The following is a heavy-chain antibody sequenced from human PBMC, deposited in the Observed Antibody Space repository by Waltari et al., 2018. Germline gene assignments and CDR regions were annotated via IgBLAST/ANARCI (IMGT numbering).Heavy chain of an antibody. D-gene: IGHD3-3*01. CDR2: VNPNSGAT. J-gene: IGHJ5*02. CDR1: GYRFITYE. CDR3: ARGRDVFANFDYNWFDP. Sequence: QVQLVQSGAEVLRPGASVKVSCQASGYRFITYEINWGRQAAGQGLEWMGWVNPNSGATAYAQRFQGRITMTWDTSISTAYMELSNLRSDDTAVLYCARGRDVFANFDYNWFDPWGQGTLVTVSS. V-gene: IGHV1-8*02.